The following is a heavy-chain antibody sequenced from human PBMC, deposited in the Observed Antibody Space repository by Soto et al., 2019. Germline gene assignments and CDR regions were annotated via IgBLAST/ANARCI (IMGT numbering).Heavy chain of an antibody. CDR1: GGSISSYY. J-gene: IGHJ4*02. Sequence: SETLSLTCTVSGGSISSYYWSWIRQPPGKGLEWIGYIYYSGSTNYNPSLKSRVTISVDTSKNQFSLKLSSVTAADTAVYYCARDRGYSYGTFDYWGQGTLVTSPQ. CDR2: IYYSGST. D-gene: IGHD5-18*01. CDR3: ARDRGYSYGTFDY. V-gene: IGHV4-59*01.